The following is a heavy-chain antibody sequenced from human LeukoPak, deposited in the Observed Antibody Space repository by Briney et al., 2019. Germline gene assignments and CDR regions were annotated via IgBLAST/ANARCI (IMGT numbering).Heavy chain of an antibody. Sequence: GGSLRLSCAASGFTFSSYGMHWVRQAPGKGLEWVAVISYDGSNKYYADSVKGRFTISRDNSKNTLYLQMNSLRAEDTAVNYCAKVATEYYYYYMDVWGKGTTVTVSS. CDR3: AKVATEYYYYYMDV. V-gene: IGHV3-30*18. CDR1: GFTFSSYG. D-gene: IGHD5-12*01. J-gene: IGHJ6*03. CDR2: ISYDGSNK.